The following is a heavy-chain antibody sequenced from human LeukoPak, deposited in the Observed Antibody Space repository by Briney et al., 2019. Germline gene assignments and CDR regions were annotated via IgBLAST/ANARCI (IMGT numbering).Heavy chain of an antibody. CDR3: ARPTYSANRLLFAY. Sequence: SETLSLTCAVSGDSISGSYWSWVRQPPGKGLEWIGFLSYSGTTSYNPSLKGRLSISGDTSRNQFSLKLNCVTAADTAVYCCARPTYSANRLLFAYWGQGILVTVSS. CDR1: GDSISGSY. D-gene: IGHD2-15*01. CDR2: LSYSGTT. V-gene: IGHV4-59*08. J-gene: IGHJ4*02.